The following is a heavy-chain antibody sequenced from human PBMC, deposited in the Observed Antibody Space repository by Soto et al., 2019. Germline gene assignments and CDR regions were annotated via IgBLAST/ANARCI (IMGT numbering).Heavy chain of an antibody. J-gene: IGHJ5*02. CDR3: ARARGADRPNWFDP. V-gene: IGHV4-38-2*01. Sequence: SETLSLTRGVSGYSISGGYHWGWIRQPPGKGLEWIASIFRSGATHYNPSLKRRVTISVDTSKNQFSLKLSSVTAADTAIYYCARARGADRPNWFDPWAQGIQVTV. CDR2: IFRSGAT. D-gene: IGHD3-10*01. CDR1: GYSISGGYH.